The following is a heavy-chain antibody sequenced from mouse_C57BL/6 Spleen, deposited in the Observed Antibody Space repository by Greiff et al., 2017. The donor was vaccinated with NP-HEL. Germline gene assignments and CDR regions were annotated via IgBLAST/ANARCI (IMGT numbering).Heavy chain of an antibody. CDR3: ARAPDD. CDR1: GYAFTNYL. V-gene: IGHV1-54*01. Sequence: QVQLQQSGAELVRPGTSVKVSCKASGYAFTNYLIEWVKQRPGQGLEWIGVINPGSGGTNYNEQFKGKATLTADKSSSTAYMQLSSLTSEDSAVYFCARAPDDWGQGTTLTVAS. J-gene: IGHJ2*01. CDR2: INPGSGGT.